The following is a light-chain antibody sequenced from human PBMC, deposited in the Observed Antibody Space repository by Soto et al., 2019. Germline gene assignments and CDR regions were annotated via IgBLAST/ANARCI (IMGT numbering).Light chain of an antibody. Sequence: EIVLTQSPATLSLSPGERATLSCRASQSVSSYLAWYQQKPGQAPRLLIYDASNRATGIPARFSGSGSGTDFTLSISSLVPEDFPLYYCQQRSNWPTFGQGTRLEIQ. V-gene: IGKV3-11*01. J-gene: IGKJ5*01. CDR1: QSVSSY. CDR3: QQRSNWPT. CDR2: DAS.